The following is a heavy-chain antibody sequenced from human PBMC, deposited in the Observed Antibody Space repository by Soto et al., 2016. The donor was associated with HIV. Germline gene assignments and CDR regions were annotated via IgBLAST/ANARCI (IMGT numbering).Heavy chain of an antibody. V-gene: IGHV3-23*01. Sequence: EVQLLQSRGGLIQPGGSLRLSCAGSGFTFSDCAMNWVRQAPGKGLEWVSAISGHGQNTYYADSVKGRFTLSRDNSKNTAYLQLNNLTPEDTAIYYCARDPLWDTPSYFDSWGQGTLVTVSS. CDR3: ARDPLWDTPSYFDS. D-gene: IGHD3-16*01. J-gene: IGHJ4*02. CDR2: ISGHGQNT. CDR1: GFTFSDCA.